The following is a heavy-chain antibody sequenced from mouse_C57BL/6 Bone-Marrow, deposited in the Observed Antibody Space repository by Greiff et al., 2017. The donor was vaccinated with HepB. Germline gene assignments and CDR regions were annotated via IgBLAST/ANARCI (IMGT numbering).Heavy chain of an antibody. CDR2: IYPGDGDT. Sequence: QVQLQQSGPELVKPGASVKISCKASGYAFSSSWMNWVKQRPGKGLEWIGRIYPGDGDTNYNGKFKGKATLTADKSSSTAYMQLSSLTSEDSAVYFCARDSDGNYDYAMDYWGQGTSVTVSS. CDR1: GYAFSSSW. V-gene: IGHV1-82*01. CDR3: ARDSDGNYDYAMDY. D-gene: IGHD2-1*01. J-gene: IGHJ4*01.